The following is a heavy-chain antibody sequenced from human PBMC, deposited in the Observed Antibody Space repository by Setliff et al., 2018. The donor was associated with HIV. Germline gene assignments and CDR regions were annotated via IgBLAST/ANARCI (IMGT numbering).Heavy chain of an antibody. CDR2: VFSGGSS. CDR3: ARYGPASVIWFGHLGY. CDR1: GDSISGNYY. V-gene: IGHV4-39*01. J-gene: IGHJ4*02. Sequence: PSETLSLTCTVSGDSISGNYYWAWIRQPPGKGLEWIATVFSGGSSKYNPSLWSRVTISVDTSKNQFYLKMDSVTAADTAFYYCARYGPASVIWFGHLGYWGPGMSVTVSS. D-gene: IGHD3-10*01.